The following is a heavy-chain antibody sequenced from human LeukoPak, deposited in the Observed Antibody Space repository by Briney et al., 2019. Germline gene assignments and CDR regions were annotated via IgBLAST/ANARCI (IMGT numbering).Heavy chain of an antibody. CDR3: AGYYYDSSGPIFPGYYYYYMDV. J-gene: IGHJ6*03. V-gene: IGHV1-2*02. D-gene: IGHD3-22*01. Sequence: ASVKVSCKASGYTFTGYYMHWVRQAPGQGLEWMGWINPNSGGTNYAQKFQGRVTMTRDTSISTAYMELSRLRSDDTAVYYCAGYYYDSSGPIFPGYYYYYMDVWGKGTAVTVSS. CDR2: INPNSGGT. CDR1: GYTFTGYY.